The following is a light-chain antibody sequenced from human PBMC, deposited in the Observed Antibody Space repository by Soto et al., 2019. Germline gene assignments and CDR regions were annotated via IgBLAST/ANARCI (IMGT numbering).Light chain of an antibody. J-gene: IGKJ4*01. V-gene: IGKV3-11*01. CDR3: QQRSNWPLP. Sequence: ETVLTQSPATLSLSPGERATLSCRASQSVSSYLAWYQQKPGQAPRLLISDASNRATGIPARFSGSGSGTDFTLTISSLEPEDFAVYYCQQRSNWPLPFGGGTKVEIK. CDR2: DAS. CDR1: QSVSSY.